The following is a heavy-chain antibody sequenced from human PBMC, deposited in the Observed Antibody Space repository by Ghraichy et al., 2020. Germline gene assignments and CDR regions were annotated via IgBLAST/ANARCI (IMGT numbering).Heavy chain of an antibody. Sequence: GGSLRLSCTASGFTFRTYAMCWVRQAAGKGLEWVSTIGSTGTTYYADSVRGRFTISRDNSKNPLYLQMNSLRADDTALYYCARTEYGEPPFGGYWGRGSLVTVRS. J-gene: IGHJ4*02. D-gene: IGHD4-17*01. CDR2: IGSTGTT. CDR1: GFTFRTYA. V-gene: IGHV3-23*01. CDR3: ARTEYGEPPFGGY.